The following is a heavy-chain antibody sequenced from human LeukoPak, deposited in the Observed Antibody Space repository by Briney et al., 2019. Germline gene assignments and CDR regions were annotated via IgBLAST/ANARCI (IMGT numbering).Heavy chain of an antibody. CDR2: ISGSGGST. CDR1: GFTFSSYA. V-gene: IGHV3-23*01. J-gene: IGHJ6*02. Sequence: GGSLRLSCAASGFTFSSYAMSWVRQAPGKGLEWVSAISGSGGSTYYADSVKGRFTISRDNSKNTLYLQMNSLRAEDTAAYYCAKAEYSSNYGMDVWGQGTTVTVSS. CDR3: AKAEYSSNYGMDV. D-gene: IGHD6-6*01.